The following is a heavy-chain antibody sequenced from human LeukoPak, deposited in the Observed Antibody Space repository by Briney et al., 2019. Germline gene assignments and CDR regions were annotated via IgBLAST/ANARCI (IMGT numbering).Heavy chain of an antibody. J-gene: IGHJ4*02. CDR1: GFTFSSYS. V-gene: IGHV3-30*03. Sequence: GGSLRLSCAASGFTFSSYSMTWVRQAPGKGLEWVAVISYDGSNKYYADSVKGRFTISRDNSKNTLYLQMNSLRAEDTAVYYCARGLPTVVTLTPPPRWGQGTLVTVSS. D-gene: IGHD4-23*01. CDR2: ISYDGSNK. CDR3: ARGLPTVVTLTPPPR.